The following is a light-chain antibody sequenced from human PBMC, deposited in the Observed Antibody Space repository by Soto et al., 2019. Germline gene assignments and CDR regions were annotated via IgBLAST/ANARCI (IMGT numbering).Light chain of an antibody. CDR3: QQSYSTPPT. Sequence: EIVLTQSPATLSLSPGDTATLSCGASQSVSSSLAWYQQKPGQAPRLLIYDASNRATGIPARFSGSGSGTDFTLTISSLQPEDFATYYCQQSYSTPPTFGQGTKVDIK. CDR2: DAS. V-gene: IGKV3-11*01. J-gene: IGKJ1*01. CDR1: QSVSSS.